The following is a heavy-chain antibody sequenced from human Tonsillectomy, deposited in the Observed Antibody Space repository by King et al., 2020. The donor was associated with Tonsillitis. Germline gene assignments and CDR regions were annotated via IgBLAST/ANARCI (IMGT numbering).Heavy chain of an antibody. V-gene: IGHV1-2*02. CDR2: INLHSGGT. CDR1: GYTFTAYY. Sequence: QLVQSGAEVKEPGASVKVSCKASGYTFTAYYMHWVRQAPGQGLEWMGWINLHSGGTNYAQNFQGRVTMTRDTSISTAYMELSRLRSDDTAVYYCARDEAYAPENAFDIWGQGTMVTVSS. J-gene: IGHJ3*02. D-gene: IGHD1-14*01. CDR3: ARDEAYAPENAFDI.